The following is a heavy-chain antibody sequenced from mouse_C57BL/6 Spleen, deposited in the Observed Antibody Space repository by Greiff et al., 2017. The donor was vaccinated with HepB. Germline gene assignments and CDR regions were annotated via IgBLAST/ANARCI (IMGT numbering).Heavy chain of an antibody. CDR2: IYPGDGDT. V-gene: IGHV1-80*01. Sequence: VKLVESGAELVKPGASVKISCKASGYAFSSYWMNWVKQRPGKGLEWIGQIYPGDGDTNYNGKFKGKATLTADKSSSTAYMQLSSLTSEDSAVYFCARRYNGSSYPGWYFDVWGTGTTVTVSS. D-gene: IGHD1-1*01. J-gene: IGHJ1*03. CDR3: ARRYNGSSYPGWYFDV. CDR1: GYAFSSYW.